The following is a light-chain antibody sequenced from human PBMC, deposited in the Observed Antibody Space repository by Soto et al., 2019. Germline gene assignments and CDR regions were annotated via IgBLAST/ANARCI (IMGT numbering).Light chain of an antibody. J-gene: IGKJ2*01. CDR2: DAS. Sequence: DIQMTQSPSALSASVGARVTITCRASQRSNEWFAWYQKKPGEAPKLLIYDASNLQSGVPSRFSGSGSGTEFTLTISSLQPDDLATYYCQDTNKHTFGHGTKLEIK. CDR1: QRSNEW. CDR3: QDTNKHT. V-gene: IGKV1-5*01.